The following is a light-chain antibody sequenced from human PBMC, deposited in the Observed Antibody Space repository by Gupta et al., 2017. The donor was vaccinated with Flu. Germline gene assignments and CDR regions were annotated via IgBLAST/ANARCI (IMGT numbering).Light chain of an antibody. V-gene: IGLV3-1*01. Sequence: SSELPQPPSVSVSPGQTASITCSGDTLGDKYACWYQQKPGQSPVLVIYQDSKRPAGIPERFSGSNSGNTATLTISGTQAMDEADYYCQAWDSSMGVFGGGTKLTVL. J-gene: IGLJ2*01. CDR1: TLGDKY. CDR3: QAWDSSMGV. CDR2: QDS.